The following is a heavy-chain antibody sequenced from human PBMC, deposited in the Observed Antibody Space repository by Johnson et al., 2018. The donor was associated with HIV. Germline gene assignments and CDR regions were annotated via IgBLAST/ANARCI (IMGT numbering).Heavy chain of an antibody. CDR2: IYTGGST. J-gene: IGHJ3*02. CDR1: AFTVSDNY. CDR3: ARAGSSSDDAFDI. V-gene: IGHV3-66*01. D-gene: IGHD6-6*01. Sequence: VQLVESGGGLVQPGGSLRLSCAASAFTVSDNYLSWVRQAPGKGLEWVSVIYTGGSTSYADSVTGRFTISRDNSKNTLYLQMNSLRAEDTAVYYCARAGSSSDDAFDIWGQGTMVTVSS.